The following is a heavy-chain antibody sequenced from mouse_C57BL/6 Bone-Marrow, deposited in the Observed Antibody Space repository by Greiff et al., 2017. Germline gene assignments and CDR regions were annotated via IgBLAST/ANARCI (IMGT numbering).Heavy chain of an antibody. J-gene: IGHJ2*01. V-gene: IGHV1-50*01. CDR2: IDPSDSYT. CDR1: GYTFTSYW. D-gene: IGHD2-1*01. Sequence: VQLQQPGAELVKPGASVKLSCKASGYTFTSYWMQWVKQRPGQGLEWIGEIDPSDSYTNYNQKFKGKATLTVDTTSSTAYMQLSSLTSEDSAVYYCASYFPTFDYWGQGTTLTVSS. CDR3: ASYFPTFDY.